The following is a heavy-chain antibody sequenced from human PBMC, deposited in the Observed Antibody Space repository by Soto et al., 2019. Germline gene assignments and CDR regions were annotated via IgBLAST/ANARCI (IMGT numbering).Heavy chain of an antibody. CDR1: GYTLTIYA. Sequence: ASVKVSCKASGYTLTIYAMHWVRQAPGQRLEWMGWINADIGNTKYSQKFQGRVTITRDTAARTAYMDLSSLTSEDTAVYFCAREYCSGGSCYSYFDYWGQGTLVTVSS. CDR3: AREYCSGGSCYSYFDY. CDR2: INADIGNT. J-gene: IGHJ4*02. D-gene: IGHD2-15*01. V-gene: IGHV1-3*01.